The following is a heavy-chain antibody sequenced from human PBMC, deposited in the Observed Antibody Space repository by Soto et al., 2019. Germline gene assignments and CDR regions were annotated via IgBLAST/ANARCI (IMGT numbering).Heavy chain of an antibody. Sequence: GGSLRLSCAASGFTFSSYAMSWVRQAPGKGLEWVSAISGSGGSTYYADSVKGRFTISRDNSKNTLHLQMNSLRAEDTAVDYCAKNAVGATSDVYYFDYWGQGTLVPVSS. J-gene: IGHJ4*02. CDR1: GFTFSSYA. D-gene: IGHD1-26*01. V-gene: IGHV3-23*01. CDR3: AKNAVGATSDVYYFDY. CDR2: ISGSGGST.